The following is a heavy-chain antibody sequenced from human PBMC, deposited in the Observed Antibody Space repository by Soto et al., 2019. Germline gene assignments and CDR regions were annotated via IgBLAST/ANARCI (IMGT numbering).Heavy chain of an antibody. CDR3: AGMPYTSGLRFDP. J-gene: IGHJ5*02. CDR1: SDSSSTSTYS. CDR2: IYHSGVT. V-gene: IGHV4-30-2*01. D-gene: IGHD6-19*01. Sequence: TSETLSLTCSFSSDSSSTSTYSWSWIRQPPGKALEWVGFIYHSGVTSYNPSLKSRVSISLDMSNSQCTLNLRSVTAADTAVYYCAGMPYTSGLRFDPWGPGTLVTVSS.